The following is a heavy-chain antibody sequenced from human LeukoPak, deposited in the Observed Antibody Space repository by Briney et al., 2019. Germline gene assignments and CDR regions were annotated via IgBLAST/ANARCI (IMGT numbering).Heavy chain of an antibody. D-gene: IGHD6-13*01. Sequence: ASVKVSCKASGYTFTDYSMRWVRQAPGQGLEWMGWINPNSGGTDYAQKFQGRVTMTRDTSISTAYLEVSRLTSDDTAVYFCARDAIAAAGAGAWGQGTLVTVSS. CDR3: ARDAIAAAGAGA. CDR2: INPNSGGT. CDR1: GYTFTDYS. V-gene: IGHV1-2*02. J-gene: IGHJ4*02.